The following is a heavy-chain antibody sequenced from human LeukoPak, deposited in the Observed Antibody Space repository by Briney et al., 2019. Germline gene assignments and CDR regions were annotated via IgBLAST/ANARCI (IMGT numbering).Heavy chain of an antibody. CDR3: ATISAQTFDI. CDR2: IKPDGIDK. J-gene: IGHJ3*02. V-gene: IGHV3-7*01. D-gene: IGHD5-24*01. CDR1: GFTFRSHW. Sequence: GGSLRLSCVGSGFTFRSHWVNWVRQSPGKGLEWVANIKPDGIDKYYVDPARGRFTVSRDNAKNSAFLQMTSLRAEDTAIYYCATISAQTFDIWGQGTLVSVSS.